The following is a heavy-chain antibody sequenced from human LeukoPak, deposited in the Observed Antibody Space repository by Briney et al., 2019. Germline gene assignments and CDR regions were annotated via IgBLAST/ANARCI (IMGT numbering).Heavy chain of an antibody. D-gene: IGHD3-10*01. CDR1: GYTFTGYC. CDR3: ARVPRMVRAPYYFDY. Sequence: ASVKVSCKASGYTFTGYCMHWVRQAPGQGLEWMGWINPNSGGTNYAQKFQGRVTMTRDTSISTAYMELSRLRSDDTAVYYCARVPRMVRAPYYFDYWGQGTLVTVSS. CDR2: INPNSGGT. V-gene: IGHV1-2*02. J-gene: IGHJ4*02.